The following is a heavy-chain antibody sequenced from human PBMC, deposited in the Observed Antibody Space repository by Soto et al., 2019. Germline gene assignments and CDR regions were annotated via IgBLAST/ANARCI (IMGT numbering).Heavy chain of an antibody. CDR2: ISSSGSTI. Sequence: VGSIRLSCAPSGFTLSDYDMSWIRKAPGKGLEWVSYISSSGSTIYYADSVKGRFTISRDNAKNSLYLQMNSLRAEDTAVYYCARDTRWYYYDSSGDAFDIWGQGTMVTVSS. D-gene: IGHD3-22*01. J-gene: IGHJ3*02. CDR1: GFTLSDYD. CDR3: ARDTRWYYYDSSGDAFDI. V-gene: IGHV3-11*01.